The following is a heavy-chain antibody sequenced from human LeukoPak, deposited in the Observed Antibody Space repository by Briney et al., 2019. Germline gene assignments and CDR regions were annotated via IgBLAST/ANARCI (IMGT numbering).Heavy chain of an antibody. V-gene: IGHV1-2*06. J-gene: IGHJ4*02. Sequence: ASVKVSCKASGYTFTGYYMHWVRQAPGQGVEWMGRINPNSGGTNYAQKFQGSVTMTRDTSTSTAYMELSRLRSDDTAVYYCARDRSSSFDYWGQGTLVTVSS. D-gene: IGHD6-6*01. CDR2: INPNSGGT. CDR1: GYTFTGYY. CDR3: ARDRSSSFDY.